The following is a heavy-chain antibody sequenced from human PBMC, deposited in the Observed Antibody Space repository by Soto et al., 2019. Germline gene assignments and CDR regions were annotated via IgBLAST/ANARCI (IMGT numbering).Heavy chain of an antibody. D-gene: IGHD3-22*01. CDR2: ISDSGKTI. CDR3: VRLVRDYDSSGAYYLAYDN. Sequence: GGSLRLSCAASGFTFSNYYMNWIRQAPGKGLEWISYISDSGKTIYQADSVKGRFTISRENAKSSVFLQMNSLRVEDTAVYYCVRLVRDYDSSGAYYLAYDNWGQGTLVTVSS. J-gene: IGHJ4*02. V-gene: IGHV3-11*01. CDR1: GFTFSNYY.